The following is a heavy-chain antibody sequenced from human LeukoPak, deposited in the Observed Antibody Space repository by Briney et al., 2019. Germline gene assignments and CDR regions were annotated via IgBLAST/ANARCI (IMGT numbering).Heavy chain of an antibody. CDR2: INAGNGNT. V-gene: IGHV1-3*01. D-gene: IGHD3-22*01. CDR3: ARIRDSSGYMVLGY. CDR1: GYTFTSYA. Sequence: ASVKVSCKASGYTFTSYAMHWVRQAPGQRLEWMGWINAGNGNTKYSQKFQGRVTLTRDTSASTAYMGLSSVRSEDTAVYYCARIRDSSGYMVLGYWGQGTLVTVSS. J-gene: IGHJ4*02.